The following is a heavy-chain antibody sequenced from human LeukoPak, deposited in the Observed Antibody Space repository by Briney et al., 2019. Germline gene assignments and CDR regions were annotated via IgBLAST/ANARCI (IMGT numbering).Heavy chain of an antibody. Sequence: GGSLRLSCAASGFTFSSYAMSWVRQAPGKGLEWVSAISGSGGSTYYADSVKGRFTISRDNSKNTLYLQMNSLRAEDTAVYYCAGYYDSSGYHRGWYFDYWGQGTLVTVSS. CDR1: GFTFSSYA. J-gene: IGHJ4*02. CDR2: ISGSGGST. V-gene: IGHV3-23*01. D-gene: IGHD3-22*01. CDR3: AGYYDSSGYHRGWYFDY.